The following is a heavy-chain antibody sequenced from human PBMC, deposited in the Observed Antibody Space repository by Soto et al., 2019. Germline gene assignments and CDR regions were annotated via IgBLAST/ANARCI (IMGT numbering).Heavy chain of an antibody. V-gene: IGHV4-59*01. J-gene: IGHJ5*02. CDR1: GGPISSYS. CDR3: ARWLVGRGNWFDP. D-gene: IGHD6-19*01. Sequence: SETLSLICSVPGGPISSYSWTWFRHPPGKGLEWIGYIYYSGSTNYNPSLKSRVTISVDTSKNQFSLKLSSVTAADTAVYYCARWLVGRGNWFDPWGQGTLVTVS. CDR2: IYYSGST.